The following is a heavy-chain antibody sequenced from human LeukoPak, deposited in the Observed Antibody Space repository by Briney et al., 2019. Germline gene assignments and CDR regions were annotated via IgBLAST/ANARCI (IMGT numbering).Heavy chain of an antibody. CDR2: IYSGDNT. V-gene: IGHV3-66*01. Sequence: PGGSLRRSCAASGFTVSSNYMSWVRQAPGKGLEWVSIIYSGDNTYYADSVKGRFTISRDNSKNTLYLQMNSLRAEDTAVYYCARGKGSSSPYYFDYWGQGTLVTVSS. CDR3: ARGKGSSSPYYFDY. D-gene: IGHD6-6*01. J-gene: IGHJ4*02. CDR1: GFTVSSNY.